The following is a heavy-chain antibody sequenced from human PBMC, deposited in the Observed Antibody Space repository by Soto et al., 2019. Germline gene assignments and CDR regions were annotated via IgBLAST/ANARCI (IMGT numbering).Heavy chain of an antibody. CDR3: AKEGSDYDILTGSGYYGMDV. Sequence: QVQLVESGGGVVQPGRSLRLSCAASGFTFSSYSMHWVRQAPGKGLEWVAVVSYDGSYKNYADSVKGRFTISRDNSKKTLYLQMNSLRAEDTAVYYCAKEGSDYDILTGSGYYGMDVWGQGTTVTVSS. V-gene: IGHV3-30*18. D-gene: IGHD3-9*01. CDR2: VSYDGSYK. CDR1: GFTFSSYS. J-gene: IGHJ6*02.